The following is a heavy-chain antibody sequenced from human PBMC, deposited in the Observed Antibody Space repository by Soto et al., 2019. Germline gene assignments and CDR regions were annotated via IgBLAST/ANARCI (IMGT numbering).Heavy chain of an antibody. CDR2: ISSNSAYI. CDR1: GFTFRSFT. CDR3: TRDASRDSSARGWFDP. Sequence: VSVRLSCAASGFTFRSFTMNWGRQAPGKGLEWVSTISSNSAYIYYTDALRGRFTISRDNAKNSLHLQMNSLRAEDTAVYYCTRDASRDSSARGWFDPWGPGTLVTVSS. V-gene: IGHV3-21*01. J-gene: IGHJ5*02. D-gene: IGHD6-13*01.